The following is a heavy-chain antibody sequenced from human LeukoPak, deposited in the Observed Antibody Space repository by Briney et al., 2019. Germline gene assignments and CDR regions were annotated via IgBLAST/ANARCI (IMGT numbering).Heavy chain of an antibody. CDR1: GYTFTSYG. J-gene: IGHJ4*02. CDR2: ISAYNGNT. D-gene: IGHD3-22*01. V-gene: IGHV1-18*01. CDR3: ARVMYYYDSSGYYHFDY. Sequence: ASVKVSCKASGYTFTSYGISWVRQAPGQGLEWMGWISAYNGNTNYAQKLQGRVTMTTDTSTSTAYMELRSLRSDDTAVYYCARVMYYYDSSGYYHFDYWGRGTLVTVSS.